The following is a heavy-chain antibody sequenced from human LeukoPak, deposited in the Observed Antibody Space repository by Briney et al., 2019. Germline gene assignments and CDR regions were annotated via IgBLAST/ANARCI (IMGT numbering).Heavy chain of an antibody. J-gene: IGHJ4*02. D-gene: IGHD1-7*01. V-gene: IGHV1-69*06. Sequence: GASVKVSCKSSGDTPHSHAISWVRQAPGQGLEWMGRIIPAFGTANYAQKFQGRATITADKSTRTAYMEMSSLRSEDTAVYYCARDYNWNFANSSPFDYWGQGTLVTVSS. CDR2: IIPAFGTA. CDR3: ARDYNWNFANSSPFDY. CDR1: GDTPHSHA.